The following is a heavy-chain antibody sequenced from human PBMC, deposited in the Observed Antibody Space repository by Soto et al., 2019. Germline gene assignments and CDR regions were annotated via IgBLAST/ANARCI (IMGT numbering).Heavy chain of an antibody. D-gene: IGHD3-16*01. V-gene: IGHV3-33*05. CDR1: GFTFRSCV. CDR2: TSYDGSNK. J-gene: IGHJ1*01. CDR3: ARWGTTGGLDV. Sequence: QVQLVESGGGVVQPGTSLRLSCVGSGFTFRSCVIHWVRQAPGKGLEWVALTSYDGSNKDYGDSVKGRFTISRDNSRNTVDLQMHSLRREDTALYYCARWGTTGGLDVWGQGTLVSVSS.